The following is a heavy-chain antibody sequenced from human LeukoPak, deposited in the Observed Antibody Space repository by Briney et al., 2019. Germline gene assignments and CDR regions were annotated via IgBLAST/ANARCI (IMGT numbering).Heavy chain of an antibody. J-gene: IGHJ5*02. V-gene: IGHV3-11*01. D-gene: IGHD3-10*01. CDR1: GFTFSDYY. Sequence: GGSLRLSCAASGFTFSDYYMSWIRQAPGKGLEWVSYISSGGRTIYCADSVKGRFTISRDNAKNSLYLQMNSLRAEDTAIYYCARDQERITMVRGVAKPNWFDPWGQGTLVTVSS. CDR3: ARDQERITMVRGVAKPNWFDP. CDR2: ISSGGRTI.